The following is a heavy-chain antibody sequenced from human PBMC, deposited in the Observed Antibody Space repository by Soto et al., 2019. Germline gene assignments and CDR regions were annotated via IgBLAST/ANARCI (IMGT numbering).Heavy chain of an antibody. J-gene: IGHJ4*02. CDR1: GGSVDSGHYY. Sequence: QVKMQESGPGLVKPSETLSLTSTVSGGSVDSGHYYWSWIRQPPGKGLEWIGNMYNSGTTNYNPSLKSRVTISVDTSKNQFSLSLSSLTAADTAVYYCARDQGSSWYHGPFDYWGRGTLVTVSS. V-gene: IGHV4-61*01. CDR3: ARDQGSSWYHGPFDY. D-gene: IGHD6-13*01. CDR2: MYNSGTT.